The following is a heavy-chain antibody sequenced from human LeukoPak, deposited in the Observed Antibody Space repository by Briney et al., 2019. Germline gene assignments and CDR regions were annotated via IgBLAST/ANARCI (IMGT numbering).Heavy chain of an antibody. CDR1: GGSISSGGYY. CDR2: IYYSGST. Sequence: PSETLSLTCTVSGGSISSGGYYWSWIRQHPGKGLEWIGYIYYSGSTYYNPSLKSRVTISEDTSKNQFSLKLSSVTAADTAVYYCARVVHGWFDPWGQGTLVTVSS. V-gene: IGHV4-31*03. J-gene: IGHJ5*02. CDR3: ARVVHGWFDP.